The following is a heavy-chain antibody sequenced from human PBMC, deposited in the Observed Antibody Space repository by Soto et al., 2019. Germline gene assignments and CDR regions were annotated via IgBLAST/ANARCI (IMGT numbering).Heavy chain of an antibody. Sequence: SETLSLTCTVSGGSISSYYWSWIRQPPGKGLEWIGYIYYSGSTNYNPSLKSRVTISVDTSKNQFSLKLGSVTAADTAVYYCARRYGSAFDIWGQGTMVTVSS. D-gene: IGHD3-10*01. CDR1: GGSISSYY. J-gene: IGHJ3*02. CDR2: IYYSGST. CDR3: ARRYGSAFDI. V-gene: IGHV4-59*01.